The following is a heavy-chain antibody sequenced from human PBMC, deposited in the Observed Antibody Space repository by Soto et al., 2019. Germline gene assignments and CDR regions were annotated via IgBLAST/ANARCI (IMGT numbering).Heavy chain of an antibody. J-gene: IGHJ4*02. Sequence: GGSLRLSCAASGFTFSSYWMHWVRQAPGKGLVWVSRINSDGSSTSYVGSVKGRFTISRDNAKNTLYVQMNSLRAEDTAVYYCARGDGYNTFDYWGQGTLVTVSS. D-gene: IGHD5-12*01. V-gene: IGHV3-74*01. CDR3: ARGDGYNTFDY. CDR2: INSDGSST. CDR1: GFTFSSYW.